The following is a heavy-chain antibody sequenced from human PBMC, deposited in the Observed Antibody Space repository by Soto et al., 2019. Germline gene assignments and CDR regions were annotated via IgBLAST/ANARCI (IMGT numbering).Heavy chain of an antibody. CDR1: GYTFTSYY. J-gene: IGHJ4*02. CDR3: ARAMHNVVVEVTTGTEFDS. D-gene: IGHD2-15*01. Sequence: QVQLVQSGAEVKKPGASVKVSCKASGYTFTSYYMHWVRQAPGQGLEWMGIINPSGGSTGYAPKXXGRVTMTRDTXXSXVXXELSSLRSEDTAVYYWARAMHNVVVEVTTGTEFDSWGQGTLVSVSS. V-gene: IGHV1-46*01. CDR2: INPSGGST.